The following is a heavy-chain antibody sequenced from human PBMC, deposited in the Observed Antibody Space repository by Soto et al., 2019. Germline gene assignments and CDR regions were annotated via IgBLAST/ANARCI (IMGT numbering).Heavy chain of an antibody. CDR1: GGSISSGGYS. J-gene: IGHJ3*02. D-gene: IGHD6-6*01. CDR2: IYHSGST. Sequence: QLQLQESGSGLVKPSQTLSLTCAVSGGSISSGGYSWSWIRQPPGKGLEWIGYIYHSGSTYYNPSLKSRVTISVDRSKNQFSLKLSSVTAADTAVYYCASGGGAARPLGAFDIWGQGTMVTVSS. CDR3: ASGGGAARPLGAFDI. V-gene: IGHV4-30-2*01.